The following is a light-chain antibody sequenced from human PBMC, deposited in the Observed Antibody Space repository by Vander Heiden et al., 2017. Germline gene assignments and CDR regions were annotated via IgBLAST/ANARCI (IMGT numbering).Light chain of an antibody. CDR2: KAS. V-gene: IGKV1-5*03. CDR1: QSISSW. J-gene: IGKJ1*01. Sequence: EIQMTQSHSTLSASVGDRVTITCRASQSISSWLAWYQQKPGKAPNLLIYKASSLESGVPSRFSGSGSGTEFPLTISSLQPDDFATYYCQQDNSYSRTFGQGTKVEIK. CDR3: QQDNSYSRT.